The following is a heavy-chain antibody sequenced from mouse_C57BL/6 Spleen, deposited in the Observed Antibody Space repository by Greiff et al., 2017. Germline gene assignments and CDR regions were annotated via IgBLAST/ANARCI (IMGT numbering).Heavy chain of an antibody. CDR3: ARGHYYGSSYGAMDY. Sequence: EVMLVESEGGLVQPGSSMKLSCTASGFTFSDYYMAWVRQVPEKGLEWVANINYDGSSTYYLDSLKSRFIISRDNAKNILYLQMSSLKSEDTATXYCARGHYYGSSYGAMDYWGQGTSVTVSS. V-gene: IGHV5-16*01. CDR2: INYDGSST. CDR1: GFTFSDYY. D-gene: IGHD1-1*01. J-gene: IGHJ4*01.